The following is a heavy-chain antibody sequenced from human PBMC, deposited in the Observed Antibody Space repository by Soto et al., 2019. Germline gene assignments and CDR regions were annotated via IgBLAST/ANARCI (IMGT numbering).Heavy chain of an antibody. CDR2: ISSSSSTI. Sequence: VQLVESGGGLVQPGGSLRLSCAASGFTFSSYSMNWVRQAPGKGLEWVSYISSSSSTIYYADSVKGRFTISRDNAKNSLYLQMNSLRAEDTAVYYCARDSPDIVVVPAASDYWGQGTLVTVSS. CDR3: ARDSPDIVVVPAASDY. CDR1: GFTFSSYS. J-gene: IGHJ4*02. V-gene: IGHV3-48*01. D-gene: IGHD2-2*01.